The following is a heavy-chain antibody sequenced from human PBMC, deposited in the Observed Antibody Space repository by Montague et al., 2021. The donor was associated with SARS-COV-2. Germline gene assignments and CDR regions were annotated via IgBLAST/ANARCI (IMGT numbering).Heavy chain of an antibody. V-gene: IGHV4-39*02. CDR1: GGSISSGGYY. Sequence: SETLSLTCTVSGGSISSGGYYWSWIRQPPGKGLEWIGSIYYSGSTYYNPSLKSRVTISVDTSKNQFSLKLSSVTAADTAVYYCAREAYYYDSSGYYGGGYYYYYGMDVWGQGTTVTVSS. J-gene: IGHJ6*02. CDR2: IYYSGST. CDR3: AREAYYYDSSGYYGGGYYYYYGMDV. D-gene: IGHD3-22*01.